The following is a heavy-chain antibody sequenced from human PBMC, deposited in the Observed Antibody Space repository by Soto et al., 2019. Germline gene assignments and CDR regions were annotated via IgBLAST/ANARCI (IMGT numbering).Heavy chain of an antibody. Sequence: SVKVSCKASGGTFSSYAISWVRQAPGQGLEWMGGIIPIFGTANYAQKFQGRVTITADESTSTAYMELSSLRSEDTAVYYCARTPSSRWPHQNWFDPWGQGTLVTFS. CDR1: GGTFSSYA. J-gene: IGHJ5*02. V-gene: IGHV1-69*13. CDR2: IIPIFGTA. CDR3: ARTPSSRWPHQNWFDP. D-gene: IGHD2-15*01.